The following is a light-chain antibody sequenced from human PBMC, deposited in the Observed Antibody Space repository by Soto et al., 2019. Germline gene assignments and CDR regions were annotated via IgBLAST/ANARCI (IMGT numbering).Light chain of an antibody. CDR3: QQASSFPLT. J-gene: IGKJ5*01. CDR2: AAS. V-gene: IGKV1-39*01. CDR1: QSISSY. Sequence: DIQMTQSPSSLSASVGDRVTITCRASQSISSYLNWYQQKPGKAPKLLIYAASSLQSGVPSRFSGSGSGTYFTLTISNLQPEDFATYYCQQASSFPLTFGQGTRLEIK.